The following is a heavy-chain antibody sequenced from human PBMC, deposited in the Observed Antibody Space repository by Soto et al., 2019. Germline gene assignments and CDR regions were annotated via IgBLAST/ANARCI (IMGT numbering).Heavy chain of an antibody. Sequence: GGSLRLSCAASGFTFSSYAMNWVRQAPGKGLEWVSAISGSGGSTYYADSVKGRFTISRDNSKNTLYLQMNSLRAEDTAVYYCAKDEGYFDWLLSWGQGTLVTVSS. CDR2: ISGSGGST. J-gene: IGHJ5*02. CDR3: AKDEGYFDWLLS. CDR1: GFTFSSYA. V-gene: IGHV3-23*01. D-gene: IGHD3-9*01.